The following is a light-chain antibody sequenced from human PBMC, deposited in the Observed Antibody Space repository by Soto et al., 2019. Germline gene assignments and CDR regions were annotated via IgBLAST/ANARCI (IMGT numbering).Light chain of an antibody. CDR2: AAS. CDR1: QSISSY. CDR3: QQSYSTLGT. Sequence: DIQMTQSPSSLSASVGDRVTITCRASQSISSYLNWYQQKPGKAPKLLIYAASSLQSGVPSRFSGSGSGTDFILTISSLQPEDFATYYCQQSYSTLGTFGGGTKVEIK. V-gene: IGKV1-39*01. J-gene: IGKJ4*01.